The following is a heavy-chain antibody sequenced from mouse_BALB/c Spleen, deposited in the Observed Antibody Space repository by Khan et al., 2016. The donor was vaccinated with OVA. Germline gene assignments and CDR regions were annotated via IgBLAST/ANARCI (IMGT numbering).Heavy chain of an antibody. Sequence: QLQQSGAELVKPGASVKLSCTASGFNIKDTYIHWVKQRPEQGLEWIGRIDPEFGNTKYDPKFQDKATIIADTSSNTVYLHLSSLTSEDTAVYFCTRTEIHYYGSYAMDYWGQGISVTVSS. CDR2: IDPEFGNT. D-gene: IGHD1-2*01. V-gene: IGHV14-3*02. CDR3: TRTEIHYYGSYAMDY. CDR1: GFNIKDTY. J-gene: IGHJ4*01.